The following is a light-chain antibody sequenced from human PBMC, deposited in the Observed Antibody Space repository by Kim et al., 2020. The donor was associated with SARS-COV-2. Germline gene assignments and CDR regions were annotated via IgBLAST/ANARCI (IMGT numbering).Light chain of an antibody. CDR3: QQSYVTSWT. CDR2: SAS. Sequence: DIQMTQSPSSLSASVGDRVTITCRASQRIRTYVNWYQQRPGKAPKLVIYSASRLQIGVPSRFSGSGSGTDFTLTISSLQAEDVATYYCQQSYVTSWTFGQGTKLEI. J-gene: IGKJ1*01. V-gene: IGKV1-39*01. CDR1: QRIRTY.